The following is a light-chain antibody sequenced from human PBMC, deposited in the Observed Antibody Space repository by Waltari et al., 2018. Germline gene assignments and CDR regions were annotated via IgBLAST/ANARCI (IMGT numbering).Light chain of an antibody. CDR3: HQYNHWPTFT. CDR1: QSVGNN. Sequence: EMEMTQSPTTLSVSPGERVTLSCRASQSVGNNLAWYQQRPGQAPRLLIYGASPRATDISDRFSGRGSGTDVTLTISALQSEDLAVYYCHQYNHWPTFTFGQGTKLQIE. CDR2: GAS. J-gene: IGKJ2*01. V-gene: IGKV3-15*01.